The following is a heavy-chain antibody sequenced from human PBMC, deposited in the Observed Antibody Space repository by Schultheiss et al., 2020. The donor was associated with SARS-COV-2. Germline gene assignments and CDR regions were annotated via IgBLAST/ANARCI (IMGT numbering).Heavy chain of an antibody. V-gene: IGHV4-4*02. CDR1: GGSISSSHW. J-gene: IGHJ4*02. CDR2: MYHSGST. Sequence: SETLSLTCAVSGGSISSSHWWSWVRQSPGKGLEWIGDMYHSGSTNYNPSLKSRVTISVDTSKNQFSLKLSSVTAADTAVYYCARHLVEYSSSSGPDYWGQGTLVTVSS. D-gene: IGHD6-6*01. CDR3: ARHLVEYSSSSGPDY.